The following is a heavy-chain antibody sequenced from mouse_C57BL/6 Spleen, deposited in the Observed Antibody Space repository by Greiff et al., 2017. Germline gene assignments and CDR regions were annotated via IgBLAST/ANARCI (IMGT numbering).Heavy chain of an antibody. Sequence: QVQLKQSGAELMKPGASVKLSCKATGYTFTGYWIEWVKQRPGHGLEWIGEILPGSGSTNYNEKFKGKATFTAYTSSNTAYMQLSSLTTEDSAIYYCARSRSKGYFDVWGTGTTVTVSS. D-gene: IGHD1-3*01. V-gene: IGHV1-9*01. CDR2: ILPGSGST. CDR3: ARSRSKGYFDV. CDR1: GYTFTGYW. J-gene: IGHJ1*03.